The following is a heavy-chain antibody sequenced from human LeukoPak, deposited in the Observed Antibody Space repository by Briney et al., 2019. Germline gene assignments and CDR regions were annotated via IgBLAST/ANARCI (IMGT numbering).Heavy chain of an antibody. CDR2: ITSSSSSI. CDR1: GFTFSSYS. V-gene: IGHV3-48*04. CDR3: VRDRLRGMTTDAFDM. J-gene: IGHJ3*02. D-gene: IGHD4-11*01. Sequence: GGSLRLSCAASGFTFSSYSMNWVRQAPGKGLEWLSYITSSSSSIFYADSVKGRFTISRDNAKNSLYLQMNSLRAEDTALYYCVRDRLRGMTTDAFDMWGQGTMVTVSS.